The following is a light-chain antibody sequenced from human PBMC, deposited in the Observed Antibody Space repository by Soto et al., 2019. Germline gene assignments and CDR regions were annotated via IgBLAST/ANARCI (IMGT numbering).Light chain of an antibody. V-gene: IGKV1-33*01. CDR3: QQYDNLWK. CDR1: QDISNY. J-gene: IGKJ1*01. CDR2: DTS. Sequence: DIQLTQSPSSLSASVGDRVTITCQASQDISNYLNWYQQKPGKAPKLLIYDTSNLETGVPSRFSGSGSGTDCTFTISSLQPEDIATHYGQQYDNLWKFGQGTKVEIK.